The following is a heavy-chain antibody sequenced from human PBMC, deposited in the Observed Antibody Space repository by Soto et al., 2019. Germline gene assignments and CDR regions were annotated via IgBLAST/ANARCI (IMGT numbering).Heavy chain of an antibody. Sequence: PGGSLRLSCAASGFTFSSHWMHWVRQAPGKGLVWVSRIESDGSSTNYADSVKGRFTVSRDNAKNTLYLQMNSLRVEDTAVYYCARDSADPIGDYHPLFDSWGLGTLVTVSS. CDR3: ARDSADPIGDYHPLFDS. V-gene: IGHV3-74*01. CDR1: GFTFSSHW. J-gene: IGHJ4*02. CDR2: IESDGSST. D-gene: IGHD2-21*01.